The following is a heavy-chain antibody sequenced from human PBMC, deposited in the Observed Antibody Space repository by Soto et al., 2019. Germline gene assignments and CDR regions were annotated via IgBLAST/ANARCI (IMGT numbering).Heavy chain of an antibody. V-gene: IGHV4-59*01. CDR1: GGSLSSYY. CDR2: VYFSGNT. Sequence: SETLSLTCTVSGGSLSSYYWTWIRQSPGKGLEWIGYVYFSGNTNYNPSLKSRVTISVDKSKNQFSLKLNSVTAADTAVYYCARGAAPDYWGQGTLVTVSS. D-gene: IGHD6-13*01. J-gene: IGHJ4*02. CDR3: ARGAAPDY.